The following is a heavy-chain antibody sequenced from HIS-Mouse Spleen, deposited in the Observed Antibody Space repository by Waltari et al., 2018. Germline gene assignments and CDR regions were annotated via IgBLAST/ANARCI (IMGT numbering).Heavy chain of an antibody. CDR3: AKEYSSSHNWFDP. D-gene: IGHD6-13*01. Sequence: QVQLVESGGGVVQPGRSLRLSCAASGSTFCSYGSPWVRQAPGKGLEWVAVKSYDGSNKYYADSVKGRFTISRDNSKNTLYLQMNSLRAEDTAVYYCAKEYSSSHNWFDPWGQGTLVTVSS. CDR2: KSYDGSNK. J-gene: IGHJ5*02. CDR1: GSTFCSYG. V-gene: IGHV3-30*18.